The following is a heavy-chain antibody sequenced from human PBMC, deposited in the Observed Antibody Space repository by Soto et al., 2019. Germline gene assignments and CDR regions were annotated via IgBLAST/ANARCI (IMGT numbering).Heavy chain of an antibody. CDR3: ARGLLYATTYFDY. CDR1: GDTFTPNS. Sequence: QVQLVQSGAEVKKPGSSVKVSCKASGDTFTPNSLNWVRQAPGQGLEWMGGIIPVVGTTKYAQKYQDRVTITGDKSTTTAYMELSSLRSDDTAVYYCARGLLYATTYFDYWGQGTPVTVSS. CDR2: IIPVVGTT. V-gene: IGHV1-69*06. J-gene: IGHJ4*02. D-gene: IGHD2-8*01.